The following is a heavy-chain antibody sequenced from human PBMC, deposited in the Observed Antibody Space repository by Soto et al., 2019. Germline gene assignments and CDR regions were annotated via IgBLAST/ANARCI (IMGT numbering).Heavy chain of an antibody. J-gene: IGHJ5*02. CDR2: VENSGST. D-gene: IGHD2-21*01. CDR3: ARERGDSHWIDP. V-gene: IGHV4-61*01. CDR1: GGSVSSVNYY. Sequence: SETLSLTCSVSGGSVSSVNYYWSWIRQTPGKGLEWIGNVENSGSTKYNPSLKSRVTISVDTSKNQFSLKLSSVTGADTAVYYCARERGDSHWIDPWGQGTLVTVSS.